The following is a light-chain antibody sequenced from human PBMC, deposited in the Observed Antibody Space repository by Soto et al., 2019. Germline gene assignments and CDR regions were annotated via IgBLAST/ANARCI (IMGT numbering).Light chain of an antibody. CDR2: AAS. J-gene: IGKJ1*01. V-gene: IGKV1-12*01. Sequence: DIQMTQSPSSVSASVGDRVTITRRASQVISSWLAWYQQKPGEAPKLLISAASSLQSGVPSRFSGSGSGTAFTLTISSLQPEDFATYYCQQANSFPRTFGQGTKVEIK. CDR1: QVISSW. CDR3: QQANSFPRT.